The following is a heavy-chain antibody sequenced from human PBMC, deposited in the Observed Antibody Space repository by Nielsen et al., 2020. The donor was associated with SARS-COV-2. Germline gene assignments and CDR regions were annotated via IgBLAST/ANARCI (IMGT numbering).Heavy chain of an antibody. V-gene: IGHV3-11*01. Sequence: GESLKISCAASGFTFSDYYMSWIRQAPGKGLEWVSYISSSGSTIYYADSVKGRFTISRDNAKNSLYLQMNSLRAEDTAVYYCARDRSGFTMVRTYAMDVWGQGTTVTVSS. CDR3: ARDRSGFTMVRTYAMDV. J-gene: IGHJ6*02. D-gene: IGHD3-10*01. CDR1: GFTFSDYY. CDR2: ISSSGSTI.